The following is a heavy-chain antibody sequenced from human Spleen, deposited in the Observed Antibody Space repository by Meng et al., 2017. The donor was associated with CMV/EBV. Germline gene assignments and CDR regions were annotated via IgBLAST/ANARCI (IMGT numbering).Heavy chain of an antibody. J-gene: IGHJ4*02. CDR1: GGTFSSYA. V-gene: IGHV1-69*05. Sequence: SCKASGGTFSSYAVSWVRQVPGQGLEWMGSIISMFGTADYAQKFQGRVTITTDESTSTAYMELSSLRSEDTAVYYCAIRIGAPRGFDFWGQGTLVTVSS. CDR3: AIRIGAPRGFDF. CDR2: IISMFGTA. D-gene: IGHD1-26*01.